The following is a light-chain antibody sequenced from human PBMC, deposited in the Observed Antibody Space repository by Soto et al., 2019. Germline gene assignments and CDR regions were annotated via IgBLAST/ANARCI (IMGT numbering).Light chain of an antibody. CDR1: QSVSSN. Sequence: DIVMTQSPCTLSVSPGERATLSCRASQSVSSNLAWYQQKSGQAPRLLIYDASNRATGIPARFSGSGSGTDFTLTISSLEPEDFAVYYCQQRSNWPITFGQGTRLEIK. CDR2: DAS. V-gene: IGKV3-11*01. CDR3: QQRSNWPIT. J-gene: IGKJ5*01.